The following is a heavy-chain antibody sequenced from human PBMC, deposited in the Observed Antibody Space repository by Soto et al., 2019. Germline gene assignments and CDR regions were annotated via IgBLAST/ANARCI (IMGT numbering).Heavy chain of an antibody. CDR3: ATSYDSGFDH. D-gene: IGHD5-12*01. Sequence: QIQLVQSGAELKKPGASVRVSCKASGYAFSNYGISWIRQAPGLGLEWMGWISPYNGNTDYAQSLQGRVTMTTDTSTNTAYMELRSLTSDDTAVYYCATSYDSGFDHWGQGTLVTVSS. CDR1: GYAFSNYG. J-gene: IGHJ5*02. CDR2: ISPYNGNT. V-gene: IGHV1-18*04.